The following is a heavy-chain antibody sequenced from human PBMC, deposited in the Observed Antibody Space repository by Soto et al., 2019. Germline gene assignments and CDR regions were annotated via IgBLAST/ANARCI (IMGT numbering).Heavy chain of an antibody. D-gene: IGHD3-10*01. CDR1: GGSFSGYY. CDR3: ARRGYYYGSGSYYKDFDY. J-gene: IGHJ4*02. CDR2: INHSGIT. V-gene: IGHV4-34*01. Sequence: SETLSPTCAVYGGSFSGYYWSWIRQPPGKGLEWIGEINHSGITNYNPSLKSRVTISVDTSKNQFSLKMISVTAADTAVYYCARRGYYYGSGSYYKDFDYWGQGTLVTVSS.